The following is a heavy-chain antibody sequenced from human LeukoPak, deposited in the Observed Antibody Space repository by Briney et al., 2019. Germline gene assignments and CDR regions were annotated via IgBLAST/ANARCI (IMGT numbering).Heavy chain of an antibody. D-gene: IGHD6-19*01. CDR3: ARVQAVADHYYYYGMDV. CDR1: GFTFSSYA. V-gene: IGHV3-30-3*01. CDR2: ISYDGSNK. Sequence: GGSLRLPCAASGFTFSSYAMHWVRQAPGKGLEWVAVISYDGSNKYYADSVKGRFTISRDNSKNTLYLQMNSLRAEDTAVYYCARVQAVADHYYYYGMDVWGQGTTVTVSS. J-gene: IGHJ6*02.